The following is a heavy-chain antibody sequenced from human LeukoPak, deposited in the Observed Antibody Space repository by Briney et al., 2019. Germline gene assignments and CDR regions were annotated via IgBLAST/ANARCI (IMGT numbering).Heavy chain of an antibody. V-gene: IGHV3-23*01. CDR2: IGGSDGRT. CDR1: GFTFSRYA. J-gene: IGHJ4*02. Sequence: GGSLRLSCAASGFTFSRYAMSWVRQAPGKGLEWVSSIGGSDGRTYYTKSVMGRFTISRDNSKNTLSLQMNSLRVEDTAVYFCADPPNADYWGQGTLVTVSS. CDR3: ADPPNADY. D-gene: IGHD4/OR15-4a*01.